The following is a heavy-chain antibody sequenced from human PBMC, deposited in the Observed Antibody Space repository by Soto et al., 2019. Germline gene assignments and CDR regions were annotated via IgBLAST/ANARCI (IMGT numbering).Heavy chain of an antibody. CDR3: ARLRYNWNDALDAFDI. V-gene: IGHV4-59*01. Sequence: PSETLSLTCAVYGGSISGYYWSWIRQPPGKGLEWIGYIYYSGSTNYNPSLKSRVTISVDTSKNQFSLKLSSVTAADTAVYYCARLRYNWNDALDAFDIWGQGTMVTVSS. CDR2: IYYSGST. D-gene: IGHD1-1*01. J-gene: IGHJ3*02. CDR1: GGSISGYY.